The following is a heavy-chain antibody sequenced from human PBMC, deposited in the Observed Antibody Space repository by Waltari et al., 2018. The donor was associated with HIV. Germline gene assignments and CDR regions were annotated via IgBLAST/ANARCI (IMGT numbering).Heavy chain of an antibody. J-gene: IGHJ6*02. V-gene: IGHV6-1*01. CDR2: TYYRSKWYN. CDR3: AREVAAYYGMDV. Sequence: QVQLHQSGPGLVKPSQTLSLPCAIPGDRVSTTRSAWPWIRPSPSRGLEWLGRTYYRSKWYNDYAVSVKSRITINPDTSKNQFSLQLNSVTPEDTAVYYCAREVAAYYGMDVWGQGTTVTVSS. CDR1: GDRVSTTRSA. D-gene: IGHD2-15*01.